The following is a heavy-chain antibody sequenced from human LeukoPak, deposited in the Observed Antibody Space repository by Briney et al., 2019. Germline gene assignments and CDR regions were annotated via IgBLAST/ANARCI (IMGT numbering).Heavy chain of an antibody. D-gene: IGHD2-15*01. J-gene: IGHJ5*02. Sequence: GGSLSLSCAASGFPFRGHLMSWVPQAPGKGLEWVSNIRSNGGDTYYTDSVKGRFTISRDNSKNTLYLEMNSLRAEDTAVYYCAKGGYTTWFDPWGQGTLVTVSS. V-gene: IGHV3-23*01. CDR1: GFPFRGHL. CDR2: IRSNGGDT. CDR3: AKGGYTTWFDP.